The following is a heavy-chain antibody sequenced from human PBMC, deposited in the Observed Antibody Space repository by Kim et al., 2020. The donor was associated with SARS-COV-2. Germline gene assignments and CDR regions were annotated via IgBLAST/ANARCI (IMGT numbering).Heavy chain of an antibody. CDR3: ARESDGSDHWFDP. Sequence: ASVKVSCNTSGYIFTRYSMNWVRQAPGQGLEWMGWINTNTGNPKYGQDFTGRFVFSLDTSVTTAYLEISSLNVEDTAIYYCARESDGSDHWFDPWGQGT. CDR2: INTNTGNP. J-gene: IGHJ5*02. D-gene: IGHD3-10*01. CDR1: GYIFTRYS. V-gene: IGHV7-4-1*02.